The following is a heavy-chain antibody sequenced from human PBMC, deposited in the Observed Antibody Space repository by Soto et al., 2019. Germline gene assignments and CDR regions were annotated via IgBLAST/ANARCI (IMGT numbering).Heavy chain of an antibody. CDR1: GGFVSSGTYY. V-gene: IGHV4-34*01. J-gene: IGHJ3*02. Sequence: QVQLQQWGAGLLKPSETLSLTCAVYGGFVSSGTYYWSWIRQPPGKGLEWIGEMRHSGGTHFNPSLKSRVTISVDTSKNQCSLKMSSVTAADTALYYCARVERGTVTTVVDAFDIWGPGTMVTVSS. CDR3: ARVERGTVTTVVDAFDI. D-gene: IGHD1-1*01. CDR2: MRHSGGT.